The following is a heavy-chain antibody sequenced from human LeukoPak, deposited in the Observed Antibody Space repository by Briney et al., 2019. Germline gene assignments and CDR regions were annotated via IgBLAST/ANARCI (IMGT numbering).Heavy chain of an antibody. CDR3: ARRGMTTVTSRFDP. V-gene: IGHV4-39*01. Sequence: ASETLSLTCTVSGGSISSSSYYWGWIRQPPGKGLEWIGSIYYSGSTYYNPSLKSRVTISVDTSKNQFSLKLSSVTAADTAVYYCARRGMTTVTSRFDPWGQGTLVTVSS. J-gene: IGHJ5*02. CDR2: IYYSGST. D-gene: IGHD4-17*01. CDR1: GGSISSSSYY.